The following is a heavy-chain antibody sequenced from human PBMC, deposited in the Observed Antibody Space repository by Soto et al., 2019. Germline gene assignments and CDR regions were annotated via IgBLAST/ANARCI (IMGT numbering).Heavy chain of an antibody. J-gene: IGHJ5*02. Sequence: ASVKVSCKASGYTFTGYYMHWVRQAPGQGLEWMGWINPNSGGTNYAQKFQGRVTMTRDTSISTAYMELSRLRSDDTAVYYCARGSFWSLRGGYYDFWSGYYTAGSWFDPWGQGTLVTVSS. CDR3: ARGSFWSLRGGYYDFWSGYYTAGSWFDP. CDR1: GYTFTGYY. D-gene: IGHD3-3*01. V-gene: IGHV1-2*02. CDR2: INPNSGGT.